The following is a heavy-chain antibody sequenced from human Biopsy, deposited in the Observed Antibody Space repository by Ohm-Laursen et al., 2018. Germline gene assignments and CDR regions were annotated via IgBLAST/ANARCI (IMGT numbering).Heavy chain of an antibody. Sequence: SLRLSCAASGFTFSNYAMHWVRQAPGKGLEWVAVISYHGSDKYYAGSVQGRFIISRDNSNNTLYLHMNSLRAEDTAVYYCATEVVPAGIGGHWLDPWGQGTLVTVSS. J-gene: IGHJ5*02. V-gene: IGHV3-30*03. CDR2: ISYHGSDK. CDR3: ATEVVPAGIGGHWLDP. D-gene: IGHD2-2*01. CDR1: GFTFSNYA.